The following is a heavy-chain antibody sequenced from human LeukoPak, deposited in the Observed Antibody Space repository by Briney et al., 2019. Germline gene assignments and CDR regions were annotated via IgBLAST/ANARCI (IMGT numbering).Heavy chain of an antibody. Sequence: PGGSLRLSCAASGFTFSSYAMSWVRQAPGKGLEWVSAISGSGGSTYYADSVKGRFTIYRGNSKNTLYLQMNSLRAEDTAVYYCAKDRGYYDFWSGYYLGNYFDYWGQGTLVTVSS. CDR3: AKDRGYYDFWSGYYLGNYFDY. J-gene: IGHJ4*02. CDR2: ISGSGGST. CDR1: GFTFSSYA. D-gene: IGHD3-3*01. V-gene: IGHV3-23*01.